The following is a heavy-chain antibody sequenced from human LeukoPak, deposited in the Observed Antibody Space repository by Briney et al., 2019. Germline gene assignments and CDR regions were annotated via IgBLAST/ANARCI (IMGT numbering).Heavy chain of an antibody. J-gene: IGHJ4*02. D-gene: IGHD4-17*01. CDR3: AREGALNDYGDYFIDY. V-gene: IGHV1-3*03. Sequence: ASVKVSCKASGYTFTSYAMHWVRQAPGQRLEWMGWINAGNGNTKYSQEFQGRVTITRDTSASTAYMELSSLRSEDMAVYCCAREGALNDYGDYFIDYWGQGTLVTVSS. CDR2: INAGNGNT. CDR1: GYTFTSYA.